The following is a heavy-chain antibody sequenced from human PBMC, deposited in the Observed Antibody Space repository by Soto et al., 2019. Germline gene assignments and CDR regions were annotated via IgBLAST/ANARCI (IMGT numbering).Heavy chain of an antibody. Sequence: ASVKVSCKASGYMFTKSAMHWVRQAPGQRLKWMGWISGDSGNTKYSPKLQDRVTITRDTSASTAYMELSRLRSEDTALYYCARDGVAAGNINFDYWGQGTLVTVSS. CDR1: GYMFTKSA. V-gene: IGHV1-3*01. CDR3: ARDGVAAGNINFDY. D-gene: IGHD6-19*01. CDR2: ISGDSGNT. J-gene: IGHJ4*01.